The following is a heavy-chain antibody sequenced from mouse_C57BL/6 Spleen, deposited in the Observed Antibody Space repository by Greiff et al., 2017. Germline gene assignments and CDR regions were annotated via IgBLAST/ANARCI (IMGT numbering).Heavy chain of an antibody. CDR3: ARELGPF. Sequence: EVKVVESGGDLVKPGGSLKLSCAASGFTFSSYGMSWVRQTPDKRLEWVATISSGGSYTYYPDSVKGRFTISRDNAKNTLYLQMSSLKSEDTAMYYCARELGPFWGQGTSVTVSS. CDR1: GFTFSSYG. CDR2: ISSGGSYT. J-gene: IGHJ4*01. D-gene: IGHD4-1*01. V-gene: IGHV5-6*01.